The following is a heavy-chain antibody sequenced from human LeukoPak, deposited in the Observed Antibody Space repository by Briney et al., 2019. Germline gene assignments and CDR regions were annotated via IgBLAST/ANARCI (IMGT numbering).Heavy chain of an antibody. CDR1: GFTFSSYS. D-gene: IGHD1-26*01. J-gene: IGHJ4*02. Sequence: GGSLRLSCAASGFTFSSYSMNWVRQAPGKGLVWVSRINTDGSYTNYAGSVKGRFTISRDNAKNTLYLQMNSLGAEDTAVYYCARVRVGATAVDYWGQGTLVTVSS. CDR3: ARVRVGATAVDY. CDR2: INTDGSYT. V-gene: IGHV3-74*01.